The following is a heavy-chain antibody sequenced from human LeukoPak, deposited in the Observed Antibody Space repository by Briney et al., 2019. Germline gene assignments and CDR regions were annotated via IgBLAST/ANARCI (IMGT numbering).Heavy chain of an antibody. V-gene: IGHV3-30-3*01. CDR2: ISYDGSNK. J-gene: IGHJ4*02. CDR3: ATELNSGRTRVGFDS. D-gene: IGHD5-12*01. Sequence: PGGSLRLSCAASGFTFSSYAMHWVRQAPGKGLEWVAVISYDGSNKYYADSVKGRFTISRENSKNTLYLQMNSLRAEDTAVYYCATELNSGRTRVGFDSWGQGTLVTVSS. CDR1: GFTFSSYA.